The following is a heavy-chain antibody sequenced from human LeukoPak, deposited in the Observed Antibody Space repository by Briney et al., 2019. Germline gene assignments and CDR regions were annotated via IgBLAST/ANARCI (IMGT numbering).Heavy chain of an antibody. CDR2: IYYSGNT. D-gene: IGHD2-15*01. J-gene: IGHJ5*02. CDR3: ARQTAYCRGGSCYPNWFDP. Sequence: PGGSLRLSCAASGFTFSDYYMSWIRQPPGKGLEWIGSIYYSGNTYYNPSLKSRVTISVDTSNNQFSLKLNSVTAADTAVYYCARQTAYCRGGSCYPNWFDPWGQGTLVTVSS. CDR1: GFTFSDYY. V-gene: IGHV4-39*01.